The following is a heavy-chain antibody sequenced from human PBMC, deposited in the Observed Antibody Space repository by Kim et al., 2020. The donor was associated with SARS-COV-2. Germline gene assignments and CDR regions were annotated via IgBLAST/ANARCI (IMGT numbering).Heavy chain of an antibody. CDR3: ARRGTSGWYAFDY. J-gene: IGHJ4*02. CDR1: GFTFSDYA. Sequence: GGSLRLSCAASGFTFSDYAMNWVRQVPGKGLESVSTISAVGGSTYYAASVKGRFTISRDNSKNTLYLQMSSLRAEDTAVYYCARRGTSGWYAFDYWGQGTLVTVSS. CDR2: ISAVGGST. V-gene: IGHV3-23*01. D-gene: IGHD6-19*01.